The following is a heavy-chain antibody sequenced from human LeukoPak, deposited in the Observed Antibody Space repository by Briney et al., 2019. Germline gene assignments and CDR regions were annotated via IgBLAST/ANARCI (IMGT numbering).Heavy chain of an antibody. CDR3: ARDYCSSTSCLFDY. V-gene: IGHV1-2*06. CDR2: INPNSGDT. CDR1: GYTLTSYA. D-gene: IGHD2-2*01. Sequence: ASVKVSCKASGYTLTSYAMNWVRQAPGQGLEWMGRINPNSGDTNYAQKFQGRVTMTRDTSISTAYVELSRLRSDDTAVYYCARDYCSSTSCLFDYWGQGTLVTVSS. J-gene: IGHJ4*02.